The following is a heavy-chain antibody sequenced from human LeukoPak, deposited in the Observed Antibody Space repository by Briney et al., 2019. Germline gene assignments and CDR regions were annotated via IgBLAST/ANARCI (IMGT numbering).Heavy chain of an antibody. Sequence: PSQTLSLTCTVSGGSISSGDYYWSWIRQPPGKGLEWIGYIYYSGSTYYNPSLKSRVTISVDTSKNQFSLKLSSVTAADTAVYYCAREGRGAAEVDYWGQGTLVTVSS. D-gene: IGHD6-13*01. J-gene: IGHJ4*02. CDR2: IYYSGST. CDR1: GGSISSGDYY. CDR3: AREGRGAAEVDY. V-gene: IGHV4-30-4*01.